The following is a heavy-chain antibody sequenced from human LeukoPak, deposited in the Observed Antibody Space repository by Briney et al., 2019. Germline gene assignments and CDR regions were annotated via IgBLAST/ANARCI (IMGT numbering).Heavy chain of an antibody. CDR1: GFTFSSYA. Sequence: GGSLRLSCAASGFTFSSYAMSWVRQAPGQGLEWVSAISGSGGSTYYADSVKGRFTISRDNSKNTLYLQMNSLRADDTAVYYCAKDLGIGGSGFWGQGTLVTVSS. CDR2: ISGSGGST. V-gene: IGHV3-23*01. CDR3: AKDLGIGGSGF. D-gene: IGHD3-10*01. J-gene: IGHJ4*02.